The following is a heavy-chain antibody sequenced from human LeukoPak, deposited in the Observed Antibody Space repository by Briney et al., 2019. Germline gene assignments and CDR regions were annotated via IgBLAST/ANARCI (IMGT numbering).Heavy chain of an antibody. Sequence: GGSLRLSCAASGFAFNNYAMSWVRQAPGKGLEWVAGISGTGGSTHYADSVKGRFTISGDNSKNTVYLQMRNLRVEHTAVYYCAKVVAGNIDYYFDYWGQGILVAVSS. CDR3: AKVVAGNIDYYFDY. CDR1: GFAFNNYA. CDR2: ISGTGGST. J-gene: IGHJ4*02. V-gene: IGHV3-23*01. D-gene: IGHD2/OR15-2a*01.